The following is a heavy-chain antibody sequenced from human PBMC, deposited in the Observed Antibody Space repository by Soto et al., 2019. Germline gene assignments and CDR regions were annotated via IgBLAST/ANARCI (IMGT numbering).Heavy chain of an antibody. CDR1: GASISAYA. D-gene: IGHD6-19*01. V-gene: IGHV4-4*07. CDR3: ARGPYSSGWYVVDY. Sequence: SETLSLTCTVSGASISAYAWSWIRQPAGKGLEYIGRLYSSGNTNYNPSFKSRLTMSADTSKSQFSLKLTSVTAADTAVYYCARGPYSSGWYVVDYWGQGILVTVSS. CDR2: LYSSGNT. J-gene: IGHJ4*02.